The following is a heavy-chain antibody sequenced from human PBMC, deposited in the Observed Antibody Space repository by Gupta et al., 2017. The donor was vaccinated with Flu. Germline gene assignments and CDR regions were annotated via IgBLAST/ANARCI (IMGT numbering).Heavy chain of an antibody. CDR2: ISSTSAYI. CDR1: GFTFSYYT. V-gene: IGHV3-21*01. CDR3: WGGSGFDQSDY. Sequence: EVHLVESGGGRVKPGGSLRLSCAASGFTFSYYTINWVRQAPGKGLEWVSSISSTSAYIYYADSVKGRFTISRDNAKNSLYLQMNSLRAEDTAVYYCWGGSGFDQSDYWGQGTPVTVSS. J-gene: IGHJ4*02. D-gene: IGHD6-19*01.